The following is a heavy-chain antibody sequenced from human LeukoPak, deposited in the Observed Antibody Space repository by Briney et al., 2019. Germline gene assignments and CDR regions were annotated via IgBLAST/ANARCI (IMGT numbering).Heavy chain of an antibody. Sequence: GGSLRLSCAASGFTFDDYAMHWVRQAPGKGLEWVSGISWNSGSIGYADSVKGRFTISRDNSKNTLYLQMNSLRAEGTAVYYCAKDFKAVVTRPSRFDPWGQGTLVTVSS. CDR3: AKDFKAVVTRPSRFDP. CDR1: GFTFDDYA. D-gene: IGHD2-21*02. J-gene: IGHJ5*02. CDR2: ISWNSGSI. V-gene: IGHV3-9*01.